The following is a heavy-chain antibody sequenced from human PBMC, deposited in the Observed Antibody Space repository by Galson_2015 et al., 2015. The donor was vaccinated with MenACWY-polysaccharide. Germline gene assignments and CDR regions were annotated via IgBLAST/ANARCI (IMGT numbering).Heavy chain of an antibody. CDR1: GFTFSSYA. Sequence: SLRLSCAASGFTFSSYAMNWVRQTPGKGLEWVSGISGSGGSTYYADSVQGRVTISRDNSKNTLYLQMNSLRAEDTAIFYCAKKKGILRTSPYYFDYWGQGTLVTVSS. CDR3: AKKKGILRTSPYYFDY. V-gene: IGHV3-23*01. J-gene: IGHJ4*02. CDR2: ISGSGGST. D-gene: IGHD2/OR15-2a*01.